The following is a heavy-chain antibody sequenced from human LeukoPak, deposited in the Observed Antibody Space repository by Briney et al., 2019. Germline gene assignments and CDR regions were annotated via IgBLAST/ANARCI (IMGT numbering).Heavy chain of an antibody. CDR2: MNPNSGNT. CDR1: GYTFTSYD. Sequence: ASVKVSCKASGYTFTSYDINWVRQATGQGLEWMGWMNPNSGNTGYAQKFQGRVTMTRNTSISTAYMELSSLRSEDTAVYYCARGLVGLYGTDVWGQGTTVTVSS. CDR3: ARGLVGLYGTDV. D-gene: IGHD3-16*01. V-gene: IGHV1-8*01. J-gene: IGHJ6*02.